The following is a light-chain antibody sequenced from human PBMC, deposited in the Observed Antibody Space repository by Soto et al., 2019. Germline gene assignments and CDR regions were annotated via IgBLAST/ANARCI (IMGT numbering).Light chain of an antibody. CDR1: QSVTDW. J-gene: IGKJ2*02. Sequence: DIQLTQSPSTLSASVGDRVTITCRARQSVTDWLAWYQQKPGKAPKLLIYDASSLQSGVPSRFSGSVSGTEFSLTISGLQADDFATYYCQQYYRSCTFGQGNKVEIK. CDR3: QQYYRSCT. V-gene: IGKV1-5*01. CDR2: DAS.